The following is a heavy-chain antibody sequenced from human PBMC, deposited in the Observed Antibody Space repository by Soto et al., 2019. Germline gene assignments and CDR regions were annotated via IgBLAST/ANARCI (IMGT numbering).Heavy chain of an antibody. CDR1: AGTFSTSA. D-gene: IGHD1-1*01. CDR2: IMPVFPTP. Sequence: QVQLVQSGAEVKKPGSSVKVSCKASAGTFSTSAISWVRQAPGQGLEWVGGIMPVFPTPDYAQNFQGRVTITADESTTTAYLEVTSLRADDTAVYYCARDKDRLQLGGNYYYILDVWGQGTAITVSS. J-gene: IGHJ6*02. CDR3: ARDKDRLQLGGNYYYILDV. V-gene: IGHV1-69*12.